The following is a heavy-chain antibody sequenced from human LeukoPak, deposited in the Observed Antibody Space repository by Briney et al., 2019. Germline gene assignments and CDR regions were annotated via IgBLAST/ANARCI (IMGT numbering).Heavy chain of an antibody. D-gene: IGHD6-13*01. CDR2: IYYSGST. CDR3: ARDVGDSWYKDWFDP. J-gene: IGHJ5*02. CDR1: GGSISSSSYY. V-gene: IGHV4-39*02. Sequence: SETLSLTCTVSGGSISSSSYYWGWIRQPPGKGLEWIGSIYYSGSTYYNPSLKSRVTISVDTSKNQFSLKLSSVTAADTAVYYCARDVGDSWYKDWFDPWGQGTLVTVSS.